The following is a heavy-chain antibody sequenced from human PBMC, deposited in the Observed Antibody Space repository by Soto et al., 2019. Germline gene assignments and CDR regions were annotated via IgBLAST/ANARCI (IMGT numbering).Heavy chain of an antibody. CDR2: SKRVPDGDKT. J-gene: IGHJ4*02. V-gene: IGHV3-15*01. D-gene: IGHD1-26*01. CDR3: TTAPNYFGAGSSDGDY. CDR1: GFNFNNAW. Sequence: EVQLVESGVGLVKPGGSLRLSCTASGFNFNNAWMSWVRQAPGKGLEWLGRSKRVPDGDKTDYAAPVKGRFTISREVSHNIFSLRMARRRPGQSAIYYWTTAPNYFGAGSSDGDYWGLGALVTVSS.